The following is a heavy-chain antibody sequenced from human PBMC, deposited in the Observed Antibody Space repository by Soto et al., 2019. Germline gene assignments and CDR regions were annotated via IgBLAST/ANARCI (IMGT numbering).Heavy chain of an antibody. Sequence: QITVKESGPKLVKPSQTLTLTCAFSGFSLSTSGVGVGWVRQPPGKAPEWLALIYWDDDKRYRPSLKSRLSITKATSKDQVVFTMTNMDPVDTATYYCVHQDWTNNNSYFDLWGRGTLVTVSS. CDR3: VHQDWTNNNSYFDL. CDR2: IYWDDDK. CDR1: GFSLSTSGVG. V-gene: IGHV2-5*02. J-gene: IGHJ2*01. D-gene: IGHD4-4*01.